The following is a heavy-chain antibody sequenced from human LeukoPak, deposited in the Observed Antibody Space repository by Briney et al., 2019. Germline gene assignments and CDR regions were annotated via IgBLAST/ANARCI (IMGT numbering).Heavy chain of an antibody. CDR1: GFTFNSFG. D-gene: IGHD6-25*01. CDR2: ISYDGSNK. Sequence: GGSLRLSCATSGFTFNSFGMHWARQAPGKGLEWVAFISYDGSNKDYADSVKGRFTISRDNSKNTLFLQMNSLRAEDTAVYYCARRSAAKDAFDFWGQGTMVTVSS. J-gene: IGHJ3*01. V-gene: IGHV3-33*05. CDR3: ARRSAAKDAFDF.